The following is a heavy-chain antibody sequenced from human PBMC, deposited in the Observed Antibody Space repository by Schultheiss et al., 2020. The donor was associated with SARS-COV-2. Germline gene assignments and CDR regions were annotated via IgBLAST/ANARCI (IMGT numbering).Heavy chain of an antibody. J-gene: IGHJ6*02. CDR1: GYTFTSYA. Sequence: ASVKVSCKASGYTFTSYAMHWVRQAPGQRLEWMGWINAGNGNTKYSQKFQGRVTITRDTSTGTAYMELRSLRSDDTAVYYCARLVRVTGTNQGVYYYYGMDVWGQGTTVTVSS. D-gene: IGHD1-1*01. V-gene: IGHV1-3*01. CDR3: ARLVRVTGTNQGVYYYYGMDV. CDR2: INAGNGNT.